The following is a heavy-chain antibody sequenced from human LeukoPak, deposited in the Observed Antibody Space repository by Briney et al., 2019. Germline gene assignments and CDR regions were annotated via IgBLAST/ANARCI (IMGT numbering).Heavy chain of an antibody. Sequence: ASVKVSCKASGYTFTGYSIHWVRQAPGQGLEWMGWTNPNSGGTNYAQKFQGRVTMTTDTSTSTAYMELRSLRSDDTAVYYCARDHNAERRARRLFDYWGQGTLVTVSS. CDR1: GYTFTGYS. V-gene: IGHV1-2*02. CDR3: ARDHNAERRARRLFDY. J-gene: IGHJ4*02. CDR2: TNPNSGGT. D-gene: IGHD6-25*01.